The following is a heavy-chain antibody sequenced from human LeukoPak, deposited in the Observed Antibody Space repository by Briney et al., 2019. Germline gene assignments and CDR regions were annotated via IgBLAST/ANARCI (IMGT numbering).Heavy chain of an antibody. Sequence: PSETLSLTCTVSGGSISSYYWSWIRQPPGKGLEWIGYIYYSGSTNYNPSLKSRVTISVDTSKNQFSLKLSSVTAADTAVYYCARRGWFGQKLWYFDLWGRGTLVTVSS. CDR3: ARRGWFGQKLWYFDL. CDR2: IYYSGST. CDR1: GGSISSYY. J-gene: IGHJ2*01. D-gene: IGHD3-10*01. V-gene: IGHV4-59*01.